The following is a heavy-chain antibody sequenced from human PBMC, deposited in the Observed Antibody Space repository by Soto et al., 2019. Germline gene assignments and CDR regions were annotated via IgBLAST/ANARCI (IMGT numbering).Heavy chain of an antibody. V-gene: IGHV1-2*02. CDR2: SNAGNGGT. CDR1: GYTFTSYA. J-gene: IGHJ6*02. D-gene: IGHD3-10*01. Sequence: ASVKVSCKASGYTFTSYAMHWVRQAPGQRLEWMGWSNAGNGGTNYAQKFQGRVTMTRDTSISTAYMELSRLRSDDTAVYYCARDPVLLWFGEAYYYYYGMDVWGQGTTVTVSS. CDR3: ARDPVLLWFGEAYYYYYGMDV.